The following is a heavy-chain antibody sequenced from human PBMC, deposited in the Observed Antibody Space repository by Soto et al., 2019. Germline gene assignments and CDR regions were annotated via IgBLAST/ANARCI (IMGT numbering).Heavy chain of an antibody. V-gene: IGHV3-15*07. CDR3: TTDPTTYSSSWSKTPEGF. CDR1: GFTFSNAW. Sequence: EVQLVESGGGLVKPGGSLRLSCAASGFTFSNAWMNWVRQAPGKGLEWVGRIKSKTDGGTTDYAAPVKGRFTISRDDSKXTRXMKMNSLKTEDTAVYYCTTDPTTYSSSWSKTPEGFWGQGTLDTVSS. CDR2: IKSKTDGGTT. J-gene: IGHJ4*02. D-gene: IGHD6-13*01.